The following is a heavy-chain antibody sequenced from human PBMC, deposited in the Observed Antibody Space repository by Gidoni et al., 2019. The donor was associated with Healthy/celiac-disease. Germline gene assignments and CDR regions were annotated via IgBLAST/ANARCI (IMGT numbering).Heavy chain of an antibody. J-gene: IGHJ5*02. V-gene: IGHV4-34*01. Sequence: QVQLQQWGAGLLKPSETLSLTCAVYGGSFSGYYWSWIRQPPGKGLEWIGEINHSGSTNYNPSLKSRVTISVDTSKNQFSLKLSSVTAADTAVYYCARTYYDVWSGRPLLAGFDPWGQGTLVTVSS. CDR2: INHSGST. CDR1: GGSFSGYY. CDR3: ARTYYDVWSGRPLLAGFDP. D-gene: IGHD3-3*01.